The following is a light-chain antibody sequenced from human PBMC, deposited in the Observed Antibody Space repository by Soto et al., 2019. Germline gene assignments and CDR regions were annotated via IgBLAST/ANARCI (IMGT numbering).Light chain of an antibody. V-gene: IGKV3-20*01. Sequence: EIVLTQSPGTLSLSPGERTTLSCRASQSVSSNFLDWYQQKPGQAPRLLIYGASNRATGIPDRFSGSGSGTDFTLTISDVQPEDFALYYCHQRQSWPRTFGQGTKVDI. CDR2: GAS. J-gene: IGKJ1*01. CDR3: HQRQSWPRT. CDR1: QSVSSNF.